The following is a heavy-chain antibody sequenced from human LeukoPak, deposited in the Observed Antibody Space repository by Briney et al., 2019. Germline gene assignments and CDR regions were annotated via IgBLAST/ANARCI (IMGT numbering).Heavy chain of an antibody. CDR2: ISYDGSND. J-gene: IGHJ3*02. V-gene: IGHV3-30*03. Sequence: QAGGSLRLSCAASGFTFSSYGMHWVRQAPGKGLEWVALISYDGSNDYHADSVKGRFTLSRDNSKNTLYLQMNNLRAEDTAVYYCARSGYCSGGSCYPSDAFDIWGQGTMVTVSS. D-gene: IGHD2-15*01. CDR1: GFTFSSYG. CDR3: ARSGYCSGGSCYPSDAFDI.